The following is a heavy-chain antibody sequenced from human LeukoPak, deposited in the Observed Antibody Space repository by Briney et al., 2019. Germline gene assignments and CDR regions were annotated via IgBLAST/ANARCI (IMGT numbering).Heavy chain of an antibody. V-gene: IGHV3-7*01. CDR3: ARVYWGYYDSSGYYDWFDP. J-gene: IGHJ5*02. D-gene: IGHD3-22*01. CDR2: IKQDGSEK. Sequence: PGGSLRLSCAASGFTFSSYWMSWVRQAPGNGLEWVANIKQDGSEKYYVDSVKGRFTISRDNAKNSLYLQMNSLRAEDTAVYYCARVYWGYYDSSGYYDWFDPWGQGTLVTVSS. CDR1: GFTFSSYW.